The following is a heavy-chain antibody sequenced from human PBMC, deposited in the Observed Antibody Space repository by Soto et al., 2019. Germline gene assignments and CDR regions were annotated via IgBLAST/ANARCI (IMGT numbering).Heavy chain of an antibody. CDR2: IYYSGST. CDR1: GGSISSYY. CDR3: AGTSLGIKGIAAAGTDY. J-gene: IGHJ4*02. V-gene: IGHV4-59*01. D-gene: IGHD6-13*01. Sequence: PSEMLSLTCTVSGGSISSYYWSWIRQPPGKGLEWIGYIYYSGSTNYNPSLKSRVTISVDTSKNQFSLKLSSVTAADTAVYYCAGTSLGIKGIAAAGTDYWGQGTLVTVSS.